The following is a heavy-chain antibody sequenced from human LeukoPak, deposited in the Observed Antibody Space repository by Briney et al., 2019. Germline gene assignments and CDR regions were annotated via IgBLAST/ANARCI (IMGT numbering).Heavy chain of an antibody. CDR1: GYTFTVYY. J-gene: IGHJ4*02. CDR2: INPNSGGT. V-gene: IGHV1-2*02. CDR3: ATYDSSGYYYRIDY. D-gene: IGHD3-22*01. Sequence: GASVKVSCKASGYTFTVYYMHWVRQAPGQGLEWMGWINPNSGGTNYAQKFQGRVTMTRDTSISTAYMELSRLRSDDTAVYYCATYDSSGYYYRIDYWGQGTLVTVSS.